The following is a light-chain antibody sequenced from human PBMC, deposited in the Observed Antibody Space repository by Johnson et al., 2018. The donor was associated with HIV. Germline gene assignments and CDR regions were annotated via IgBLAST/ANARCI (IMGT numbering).Light chain of an antibody. V-gene: IGLV1-51*02. CDR2: ENS. J-gene: IGLJ1*01. CDR1: SSNIGNNY. CDR3: GTWHNSLSAHFV. Sequence: QSVLTQPPSVSAAPGQKVTISCSGSSSNIGNNYVSWYQQLPGTAHKLLIYENSKRPSGIPDRFSGSKSGTSATLDITGLQTGDEAYSYCGTWHNSLSAHFVFGSGTKVTVL.